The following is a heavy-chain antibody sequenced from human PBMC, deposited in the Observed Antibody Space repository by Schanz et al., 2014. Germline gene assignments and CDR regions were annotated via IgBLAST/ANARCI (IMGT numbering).Heavy chain of an antibody. Sequence: EVQLVESGGGLVQPGGSLRLSCAASGFTFSSYWMSWVRQAPGEGLEWVANIKQDVSEKYYVDSVKGRFTISRDNAKNSLYLQMNSLRPEDTAVYYCAKYGGELGFSFEYWGQGTLVTVSS. V-gene: IGHV3-7*01. J-gene: IGHJ4*02. CDR2: IKQDVSEK. CDR3: AKYGGELGFSFEY. D-gene: IGHD7-27*01. CDR1: GFTFSSYW.